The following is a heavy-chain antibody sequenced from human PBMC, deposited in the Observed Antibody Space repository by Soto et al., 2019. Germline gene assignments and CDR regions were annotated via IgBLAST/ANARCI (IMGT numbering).Heavy chain of an antibody. CDR2: IIPILGIA. CDR3: ARDGGPPYSGYETADY. J-gene: IGHJ4*02. CDR1: GGTFSSYT. V-gene: IGHV1-69*04. D-gene: IGHD5-12*01. Sequence: GASVKVSCKASGGTFSSYTISWVRQAPGQGLEWMGRIIPILGIANYAQKFQGRVTITADKSTSTAYMELSSLRSEDTAVYYCARDGGPPYSGYETADYWGQGTLVTVSS.